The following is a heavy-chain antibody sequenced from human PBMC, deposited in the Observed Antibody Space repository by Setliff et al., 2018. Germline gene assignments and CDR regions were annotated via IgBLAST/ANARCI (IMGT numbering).Heavy chain of an antibody. CDR1: GFSPSASGLA. CDR2: ISWDDDE. Sequence: SGPTLVNPTQTLTLTCTFSGFSPSASGLAVGWIRQPPGKALEWLALISWDDDEHYNPSLRTRLTISKDTSRNQVVLTMTNMDPADTATYYCVHSRITRYSYGYGPFDYWGQGALVTVSS. J-gene: IGHJ4*02. CDR3: VHSRITRYSYGYGPFDY. D-gene: IGHD5-18*01. V-gene: IGHV2-5*02.